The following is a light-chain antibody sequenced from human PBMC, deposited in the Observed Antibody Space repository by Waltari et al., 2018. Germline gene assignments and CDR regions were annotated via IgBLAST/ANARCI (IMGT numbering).Light chain of an antibody. V-gene: IGKV4-1*01. Sequence: DIVMTPSPDSLAVSLGERATINCKSSQSVLYSSNNKNYLAWYQQKPGPPPNLLIYWASTRESGAPDIFSGSGSGTDVNLSISSLQAEDVAVYYCQQYYTTPLTFDGGTKVEIK. CDR3: QQYYTTPLT. J-gene: IGKJ4*01. CDR1: QSVLYSSNNKNY. CDR2: WAS.